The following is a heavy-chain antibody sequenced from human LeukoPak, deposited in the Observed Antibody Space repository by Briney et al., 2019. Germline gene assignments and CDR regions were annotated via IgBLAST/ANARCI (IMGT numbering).Heavy chain of an antibody. CDR3: ARFTYYGDYAAYFDY. D-gene: IGHD4-17*01. J-gene: IGHJ4*02. V-gene: IGHV4-30-4*01. CDR2: IYYSGST. CDR1: GGSISSGDYY. Sequence: EPSETLSLTCTVSGGSISSGDYYWSWIRQPPGKGLEWIGYIYYSGSTYYNPSLKSRVTISVDTSKNQFSLKLSSVTAADTAVYYWARFTYYGDYAAYFDYWGQGTLVTVSS.